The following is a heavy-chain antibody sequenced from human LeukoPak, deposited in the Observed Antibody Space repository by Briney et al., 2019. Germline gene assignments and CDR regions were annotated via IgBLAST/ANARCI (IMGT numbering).Heavy chain of an antibody. CDR1: GFTFSTYA. CDR3: AKEAAGTSNRYFQH. J-gene: IGHJ1*01. D-gene: IGHD6-13*01. Sequence: GGSLRLSCAASGFTFSTYAMNWVRQAPGKGLEWVSVISGSGSYTYYADSVKGRYTISSDNSKNTLYLQMNSLRADDTAVYYCAKEAAGTSNRYFQHWGQGTLVTVSS. CDR2: ISGSGSYT. V-gene: IGHV3-23*01.